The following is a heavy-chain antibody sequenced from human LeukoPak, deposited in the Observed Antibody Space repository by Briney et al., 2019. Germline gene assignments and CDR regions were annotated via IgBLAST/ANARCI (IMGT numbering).Heavy chain of an antibody. CDR1: GFTFSSYS. J-gene: IGHJ4*02. D-gene: IGHD4-23*01. V-gene: IGHV3-21*01. CDR3: ARDYDYGGKGQMDFDY. CDR2: ISSSSSYI. Sequence: GGSLRLSCAASGFTFSSYSMNWVRQAPGKGLEWVTSISSSSSYIYYADSVKGRFTISRDNAKNSLYLQMNSLRAEDTAVYYCARDYDYGGKGQMDFDYWGQGTLVTVSS.